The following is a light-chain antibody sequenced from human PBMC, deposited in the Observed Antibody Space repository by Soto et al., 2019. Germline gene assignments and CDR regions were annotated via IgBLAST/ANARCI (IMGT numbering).Light chain of an antibody. Sequence: TQSPSSVSASVGDRATLSCRASQSVGNNYLAWYQQKPGQGPRLLIYDASSRATGIPDRFSGSASGTDFTLTISRLEPEDFAVYYCQQYVGSPSTFGQGTKVEI. J-gene: IGKJ1*01. CDR1: QSVGNNY. V-gene: IGKV3-20*01. CDR3: QQYVGSPST. CDR2: DAS.